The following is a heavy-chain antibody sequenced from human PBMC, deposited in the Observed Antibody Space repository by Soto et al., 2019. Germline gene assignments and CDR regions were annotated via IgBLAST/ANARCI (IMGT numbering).Heavy chain of an antibody. Sequence: GGSLRLSCAASGFTFRSYAMSWVRQAPGKGPEWVSSITDGEGRAHYADSVRGRFTMSRDNSKNTLYLQMNNLRAEDTAVYYCAIPTQRAGLLLEWFVWGPGTTVTVSS. J-gene: IGHJ6*02. D-gene: IGHD3-3*01. CDR1: GFTFRSYA. V-gene: IGHV3-23*01. CDR2: ITDGEGRA. CDR3: AIPTQRAGLLLEWFV.